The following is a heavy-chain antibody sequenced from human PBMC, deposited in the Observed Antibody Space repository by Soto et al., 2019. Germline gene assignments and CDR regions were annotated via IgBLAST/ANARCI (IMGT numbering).Heavy chain of an antibody. CDR1: GFTFNTYA. J-gene: IGHJ2*01. V-gene: IGHV3-30*18. Sequence: QVQLMESGGGVVQPGRSLRLSCAASGFTFNTYAMHWFRQAPGKGLEWVAVITPDGTEQYYADSVKGRFTISRDNSKNTLSLQMNSLGLEDMSIYHCAKRGILVAQGMASFDLWGRGTLVTVSS. CDR3: AKRGILVAQGMASFDL. D-gene: IGHD2-15*01. CDR2: ITPDGTEQ.